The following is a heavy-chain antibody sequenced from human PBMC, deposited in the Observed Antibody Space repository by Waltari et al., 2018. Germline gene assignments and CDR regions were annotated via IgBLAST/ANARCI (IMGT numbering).Heavy chain of an antibody. CDR3: ARENTPRGWFDP. J-gene: IGHJ5*02. CDR1: GFTFSSSG. D-gene: IGHD2-8*02. Sequence: QVQLVESGGGVVQPGRSLRLSCAASGFTFSSSGMHWVGQAPGKGLEWVAVIWYDGSNKYYADSVKGRFTISRDNSKNTLYLQMNSLRAEDTAVYYCARENTPRGWFDPWGQGTLVTVSS. V-gene: IGHV3-33*01. CDR2: IWYDGSNK.